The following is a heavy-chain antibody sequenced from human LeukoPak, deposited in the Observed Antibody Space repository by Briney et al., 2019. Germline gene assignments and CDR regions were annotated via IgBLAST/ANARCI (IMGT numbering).Heavy chain of an antibody. J-gene: IGHJ6*03. D-gene: IGHD1-26*01. CDR2: INPSGGST. CDR3: AKAGSPYYYYYYMDV. Sequence: ASVKVSCKASGYTFTSYYMHWVRQAPGQGLEWMGIINPSGGSTSYAQKFQGRVTMTRDMSTSTVYMELSSLRSEDTAVYYCAKAGSPYYYYYYMDVWGKGTTVTISS. CDR1: GYTFTSYY. V-gene: IGHV1-46*01.